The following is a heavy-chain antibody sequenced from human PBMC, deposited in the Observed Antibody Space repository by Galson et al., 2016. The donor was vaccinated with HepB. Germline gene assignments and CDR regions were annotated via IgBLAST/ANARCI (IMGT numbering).Heavy chain of an antibody. Sequence: SVKVSCKASGYAFTSYYMHWVRQAPGQGLEWMGIINPSGGSTSYAQKFQGRVTMTRDTSTSTAYMELSSLRSEDTAVYYCARAYCGGDCYSYGMDVWGQGTTVTVSS. CDR3: ARAYCGGDCYSYGMDV. D-gene: IGHD2-21*01. V-gene: IGHV1-46*01. CDR1: GYAFTSYY. CDR2: INPSGGST. J-gene: IGHJ6*02.